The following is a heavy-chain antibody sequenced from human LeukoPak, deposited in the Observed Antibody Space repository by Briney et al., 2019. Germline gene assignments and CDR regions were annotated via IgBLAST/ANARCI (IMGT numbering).Heavy chain of an antibody. V-gene: IGHV3-49*04. Sequence: PGRSLRLSCTTSGFTFGDYAMNWVRQAPGKGLEWVGFIRSKAYGGSPEYAASVKGRFTLSRDDSKSIAYLQMNSLKTEDTAVYYCTRVASTHNDFWSGYLFFDYWGQGTLVTVSS. CDR3: TRVASTHNDFWSGYLFFDY. D-gene: IGHD3-3*01. J-gene: IGHJ4*02. CDR2: IRSKAYGGSP. CDR1: GFTFGDYA.